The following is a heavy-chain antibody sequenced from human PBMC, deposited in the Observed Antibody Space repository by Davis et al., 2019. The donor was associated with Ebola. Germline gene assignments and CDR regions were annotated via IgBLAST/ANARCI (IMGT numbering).Heavy chain of an antibody. CDR1: GFPFSTYA. CDR3: AKRATVKVAGANYHNAMDV. J-gene: IGHJ6*04. CDR2: ISGSGGDP. Sequence: PGGSLRLSCAASGFPFSTYAMTWVRQAPGKGLEWVSRISGSGGDPHYADSVKGRFTISRDNSKNTLYLQMNSLRAEDTAVFYCAKRATVKVAGANYHNAMDVWGKGTTVTVSS. V-gene: IGHV3-23*01. D-gene: IGHD6-19*01.